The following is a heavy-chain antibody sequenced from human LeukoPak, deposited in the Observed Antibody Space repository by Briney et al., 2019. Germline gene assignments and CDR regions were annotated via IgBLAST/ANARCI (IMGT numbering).Heavy chain of an antibody. Sequence: PGGSLRLSCAASGLTFSNDWMHWVRQAPGKGLVWVSRINTDGSTTTYADSVKARFTISRDNAKNTLYLQMNSLRVEDTAVYYCARGRGGSYHYWGQGTLVTVSS. J-gene: IGHJ4*02. CDR3: ARGRGGSYHY. CDR1: GLTFSNDW. CDR2: INTDGSTT. V-gene: IGHV3-74*01. D-gene: IGHD1-26*01.